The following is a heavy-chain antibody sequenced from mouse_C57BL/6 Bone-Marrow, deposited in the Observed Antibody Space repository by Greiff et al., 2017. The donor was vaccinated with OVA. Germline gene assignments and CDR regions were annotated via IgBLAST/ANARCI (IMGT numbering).Heavy chain of an antibody. D-gene: IGHD1-1*01. Sequence: DVHLVESGGGLVQPGGSLKLSCAASGFTFSDYYMYWVRQTPEKRLEWVAYISNGGGSTYYPDTVKGRFPISRDNAKNTLYLQMSRLKSEDTAMYYCARRGYYGSSYWYFDVWGTGTTVTVSS. V-gene: IGHV5-12*01. CDR1: GFTFSDYY. CDR3: ARRGYYGSSYWYFDV. CDR2: ISNGGGST. J-gene: IGHJ1*03.